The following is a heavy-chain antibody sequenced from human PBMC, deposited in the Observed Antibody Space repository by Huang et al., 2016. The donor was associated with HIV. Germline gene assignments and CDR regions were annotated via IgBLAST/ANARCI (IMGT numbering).Heavy chain of an antibody. Sequence: QVQLQQWGAGLLKPSETLSLTCAVYGGSFSGHFWSWIRQSPGKGLGWIGEINDSGRTKYNPALRSRVSISVVTSKKQFSLKLTSVTAADTAVYYCARDMYYYDSSGYSKFDYWGQGTLVIVSS. CDR3: ARDMYYYDSSGYSKFDY. J-gene: IGHJ4*02. V-gene: IGHV4-34*02. D-gene: IGHD3-22*01. CDR2: INDSGRT. CDR1: GGSFSGHF.